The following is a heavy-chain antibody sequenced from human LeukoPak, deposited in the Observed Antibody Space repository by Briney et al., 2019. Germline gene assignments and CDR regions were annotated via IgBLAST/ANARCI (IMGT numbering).Heavy chain of an antibody. D-gene: IGHD6-19*01. Sequence: SETLSLTCAVCGGSFSGYYWTWIRQPPGKGLEWIGEINHSGSSNYNPSLKSRVTISVDTSKNQFSLKLTSVTAADTAVYYCVKGPSGWVIVWYFDLWGRGTLVTVSS. CDR2: INHSGSS. CDR3: VKGPSGWVIVWYFDL. J-gene: IGHJ2*01. CDR1: GGSFSGYY. V-gene: IGHV4-34*01.